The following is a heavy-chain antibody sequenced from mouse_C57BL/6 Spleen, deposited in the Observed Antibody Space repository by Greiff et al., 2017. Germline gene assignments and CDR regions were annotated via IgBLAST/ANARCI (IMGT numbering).Heavy chain of an antibody. J-gene: IGHJ1*03. Sequence: VQLQQPGAELVRPGSSVKLSCKASGYTFTSYWMHWVKQRPIQGLEWIGNIDPSDSETHYNQKFKDKATLTVDKSSSTAYMQLSSLTSEDSAVYYCARIYYYGSSYGWYFDVWGTGTTVTVSS. CDR3: ARIYYYGSSYGWYFDV. CDR1: GYTFTSYW. D-gene: IGHD1-1*01. V-gene: IGHV1-52*01. CDR2: IDPSDSET.